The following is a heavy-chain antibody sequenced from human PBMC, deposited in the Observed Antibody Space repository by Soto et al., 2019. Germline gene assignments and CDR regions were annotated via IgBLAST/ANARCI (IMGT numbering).Heavy chain of an antibody. CDR3: ARGGDYAALYYFAY. CDR1: GGSISSYY. D-gene: IGHD4-17*01. Sequence: SETLSLTCAVSGGSISSYYWSWIRQPPGKGLEWIGYIYYSGSTNYNPSLKSRVTISIDTSKNQFSLKLTSVTAADAAVYYCARGGDYAALYYFAYWGQGTLVTVSS. CDR2: IYYSGST. V-gene: IGHV4-59*01. J-gene: IGHJ4*02.